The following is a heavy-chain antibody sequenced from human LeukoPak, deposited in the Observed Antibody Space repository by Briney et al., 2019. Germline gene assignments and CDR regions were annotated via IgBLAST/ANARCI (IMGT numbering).Heavy chain of an antibody. V-gene: IGHV3-11*01. D-gene: IGHD3-3*01. CDR1: GLNLSDYY. Sequence: GGSLRLSCAASGLNLSDYYMSWIRQAPGKGLEWVSYISSGGRTIYYADSVKVRFTISRDNAKNSLYLQMNSLRAEDTAVYYCARGSMEWLSPLGYWGQGTLVTVSS. CDR2: ISSGGRTI. J-gene: IGHJ4*02. CDR3: ARGSMEWLSPLGY.